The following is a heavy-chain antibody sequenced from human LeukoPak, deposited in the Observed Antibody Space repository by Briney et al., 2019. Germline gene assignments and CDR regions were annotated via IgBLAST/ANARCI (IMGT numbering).Heavy chain of an antibody. V-gene: IGHV4-34*01. D-gene: IGHD5-18*01. Sequence: SETLSLTCAVYGGSFSGYYWSWIRQPPGKGLEWIGEINHSGSTNYNPSLKSRVTISVGTSKNQFSLKLSSVTAADTAVYYCARGVRMGYSYGKNYYYYYMDVWGKGTTVTVSS. CDR2: INHSGST. J-gene: IGHJ6*03. CDR1: GGSFSGYY. CDR3: ARGVRMGYSYGKNYYYYYMDV.